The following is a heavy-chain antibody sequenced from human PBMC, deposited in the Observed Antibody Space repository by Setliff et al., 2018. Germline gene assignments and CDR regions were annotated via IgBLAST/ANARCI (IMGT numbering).Heavy chain of an antibody. CDR1: GGSFSGYY. CDR2: INHSGST. J-gene: IGHJ3*02. Sequence: SETLSLTCAVYGGSFSGYYWSWIRQPPGKGLERIGEINHSGSTNYNPSLKSRVTISVDTSKNQFSLKLSSVTAADTAVYYCARLGSSRGFDIWGQGIMVTVSS. D-gene: IGHD2-15*01. CDR3: ARLGSSRGFDI. V-gene: IGHV4-34*01.